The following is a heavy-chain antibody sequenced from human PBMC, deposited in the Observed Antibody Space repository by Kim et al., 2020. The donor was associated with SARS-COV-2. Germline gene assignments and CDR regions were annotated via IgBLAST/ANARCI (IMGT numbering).Heavy chain of an antibody. V-gene: IGHV4-4*07. Sequence: SETLSLTCTVSGGSISSYYWSWIRQPAGKGLEWIGRIYTSGSTNYNPSLKSRVTMSVDTSKNQFSLKLSSVTAADTAVYYCARELMSGYSYGLSDPFDYWGQGTLVTVSS. CDR3: ARELMSGYSYGLSDPFDY. J-gene: IGHJ4*02. D-gene: IGHD5-18*01. CDR1: GGSISSYY. CDR2: IYTSGST.